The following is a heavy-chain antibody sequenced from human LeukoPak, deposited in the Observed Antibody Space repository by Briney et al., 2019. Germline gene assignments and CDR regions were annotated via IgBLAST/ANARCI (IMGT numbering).Heavy chain of an antibody. J-gene: IGHJ4*02. D-gene: IGHD6-19*01. CDR1: GGSISSGSYY. V-gene: IGHV4-61*02. CDR3: ARSRGAVAGLVFDY. Sequence: PSQTLSLTCTVSGGSISSGSYYWSWIRQPAGKGLEWIGRIYTSGSTNYNPSLKSRVTISVDTSKNQFSPKLSSVTAADTAVYYCARSRGAVAGLVFDYWGQGTLVTVSS. CDR2: IYTSGST.